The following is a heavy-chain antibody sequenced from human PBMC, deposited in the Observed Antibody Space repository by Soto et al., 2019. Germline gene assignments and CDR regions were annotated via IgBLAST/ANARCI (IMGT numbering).Heavy chain of an antibody. V-gene: IGHV4-59*01. CDR3: ARDQSWQDLVWWFDP. D-gene: IGHD6-13*01. Sequence: SETLSLTCTVSGGSISSYYWSWIRQPPGKGLEWIGYIYYTGTTNYNPSLKSRVTMTRDTSTSTVYMELSSLTSEDTAVYYCARDQSWQDLVWWFDPWGQGTLVTVSS. CDR2: IYYTGTT. J-gene: IGHJ5*02. CDR1: GGSISSYY.